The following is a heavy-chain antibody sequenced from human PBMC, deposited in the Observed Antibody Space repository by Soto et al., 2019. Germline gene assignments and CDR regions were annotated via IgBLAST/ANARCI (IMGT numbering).Heavy chain of an antibody. CDR1: GGSISSGDYY. J-gene: IGHJ5*02. CDR3: ASDLSSSWEGGRLGWFDP. CDR2: IYYSGST. D-gene: IGHD6-13*01. Sequence: TLSLTCTVSGGSISSGDYYWSWIRQPPGKGLEWIGYIYYSGSTYYNPSLKSRVTISVDTSKNQFSLKLSSVTAADTAVYYCASDLSSSWEGGRLGWFDPWGQGTLVTVSS. V-gene: IGHV4-30-4*01.